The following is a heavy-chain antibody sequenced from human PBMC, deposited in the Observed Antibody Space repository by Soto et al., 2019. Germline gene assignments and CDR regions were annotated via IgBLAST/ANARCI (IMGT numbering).Heavy chain of an antibody. CDR3: ARAWGGSDPAGESDY. J-gene: IGHJ4*02. CDR2: VIPIFGTT. Sequence: QVQLVQSGAEVKKPGSSMKVSCMASGGTFSSYAISWVRQAPGQGLEWMGGVIPIFGTTYYAQKFQGRVTSNADESTSTGYMEMSSLRAEDTAVYYCARAWGGSDPAGESDYWGQGTLVTVSS. D-gene: IGHD1-26*01. CDR1: GGTFSSYA. V-gene: IGHV1-69*01.